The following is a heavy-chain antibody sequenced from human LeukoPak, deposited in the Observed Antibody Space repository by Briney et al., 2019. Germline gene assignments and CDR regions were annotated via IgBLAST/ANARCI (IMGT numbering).Heavy chain of an antibody. CDR2: ITYSSTYI. J-gene: IGHJ6*03. D-gene: IGHD1-26*01. CDR1: GFTFSNYN. CDR3: ARGPYSGGYGSYYYYFVDV. V-gene: IGHV3-21*01. Sequence: GGSLRLSCAASGFTFSNYNMNWVRQPPGKVREWVASITYSSTYIYYADSVKGRLTIHRHTHKHSVYLEMNSLRAEDTAVYYCARGPYSGGYGSYYYYFVDVWGKGTTVTISS.